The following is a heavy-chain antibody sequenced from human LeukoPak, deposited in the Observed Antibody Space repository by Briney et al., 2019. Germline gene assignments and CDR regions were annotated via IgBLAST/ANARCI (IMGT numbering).Heavy chain of an antibody. CDR3: ARDTGTVVDY. CDR2: IYYSGST. V-gene: IGHV4-59*01. D-gene: IGHD4-23*01. J-gene: IGHJ4*02. CDR1: GGSISTYY. Sequence: SETLSLTCTVSGGSISTYYWTWVRQPPGKGLEWIGYIYYSGSTNYNPSLKSRVTTSVDTSKNQFSLKLSSVTAADAAVYYCARDTGTVVDYWGQGTLVTVSS.